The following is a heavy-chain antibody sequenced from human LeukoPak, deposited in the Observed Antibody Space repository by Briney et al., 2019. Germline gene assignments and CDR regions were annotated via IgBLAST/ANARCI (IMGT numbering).Heavy chain of an antibody. D-gene: IGHD5-18*01. J-gene: IGHJ6*02. V-gene: IGHV3-23*01. CDR1: GFTFSSYA. CDR2: ISATGDNT. CDR3: AKVSGRIQIWPQPFGDGMDV. Sequence: GGSLRLSCAASGFTFSSYAMNWVRQAPGKGLEWVSGISATGDNTYYADSVKGRLTISRDNSKNTLYLQMNSLRVEDTAVYYCAKVSGRIQIWPQPFGDGMDVWGQGTTVTVSS.